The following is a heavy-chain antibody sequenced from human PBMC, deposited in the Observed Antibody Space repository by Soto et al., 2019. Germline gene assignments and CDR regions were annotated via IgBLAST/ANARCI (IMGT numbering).Heavy chain of an antibody. V-gene: IGHV3-23*01. J-gene: IGHJ4*01. Sequence: PGGSLRLSCVASGLTFGSRAMSWVRQSPGEGLEWVSTITDTGGDAKYADSVRGRFAISRDISENKIFLELNGLTVDDTAVYYCARAREPEYSSSIFFDYWGRGTVVTVSS. CDR3: ARAREPEYSSSIFFDY. D-gene: IGHD6-6*01. CDR1: GLTFGSRA. CDR2: ITDTGGDA.